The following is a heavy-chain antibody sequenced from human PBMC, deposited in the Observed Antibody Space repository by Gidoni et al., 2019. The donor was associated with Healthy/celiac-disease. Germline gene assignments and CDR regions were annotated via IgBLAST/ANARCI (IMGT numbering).Heavy chain of an antibody. D-gene: IGHD3-22*01. CDR1: GGSISSSNW. V-gene: IGHV4-4*02. CDR3: ARGLNYYDGSGYYYDAFDI. J-gene: IGHJ3*02. Sequence: QVQLQESGPGLVKPSGTPSPTCAVSGGSISSSNWRSWVRQPPGKRLEWIGEIYHSGSTNYNPSLKSRVTISVDKSKNQFSLKLSSVTAADTAVYYCARGLNYYDGSGYYYDAFDIWGQGTMVTVSS. CDR2: IYHSGST.